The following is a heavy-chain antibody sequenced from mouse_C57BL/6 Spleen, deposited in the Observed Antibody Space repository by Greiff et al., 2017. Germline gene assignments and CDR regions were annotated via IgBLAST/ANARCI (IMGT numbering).Heavy chain of an antibody. V-gene: IGHV1-82*01. CDR3: ARGNCDVAAWFAY. J-gene: IGHJ3*01. D-gene: IGHD4-1*01. Sequence: QVQLKESGPELVKPGASVKISCKASGYAFSSSWMNWVKQRPGKGLEWIGRIYPGDGDTNYNGKFKGKATLTADKSSSTAYMQLSSLTSEDSAVYFCARGNCDVAAWFAYWGQGTLVTVSA. CDR1: GYAFSSSW. CDR2: IYPGDGDT.